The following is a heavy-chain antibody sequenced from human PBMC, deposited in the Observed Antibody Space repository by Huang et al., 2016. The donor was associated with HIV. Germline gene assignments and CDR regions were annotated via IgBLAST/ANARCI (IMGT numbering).Heavy chain of an antibody. V-gene: IGHV1-8*02. Sequence: QVHLVQSGAEVKKPGASVKVSCKASGYTFTNYDITWLRQAPGLGLYWIGWMNPNTGNTGFAQSFQGRVTMPRKTSITTAYMELTSLTSEDTAVYYCARSAYGDRDYWGRGTLVIVSS. CDR3: ARSAYGDRDY. CDR1: GYTFTNYD. CDR2: MNPNTGNT. J-gene: IGHJ4*02. D-gene: IGHD4-17*01.